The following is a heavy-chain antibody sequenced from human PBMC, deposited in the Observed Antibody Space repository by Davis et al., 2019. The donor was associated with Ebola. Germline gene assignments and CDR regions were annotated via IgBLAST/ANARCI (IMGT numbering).Heavy chain of an antibody. CDR2: ITNNGGST. V-gene: IGHV3-64*04. Sequence: GESLKISCSASGFSFRSYAMHWVRQAPGKGLEYVSAITNNGGSTYYADSVKGRFTISRDNSKNTLYLQMNNLRAEDTAMYYCAREQVWSGSYLVDYWGQGTLVTVSS. CDR3: AREQVWSGSYLVDY. D-gene: IGHD1-26*01. CDR1: GFSFRSYA. J-gene: IGHJ4*02.